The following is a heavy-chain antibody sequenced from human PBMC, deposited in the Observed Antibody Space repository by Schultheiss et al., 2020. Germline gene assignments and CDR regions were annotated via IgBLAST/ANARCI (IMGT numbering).Heavy chain of an antibody. D-gene: IGHD3-3*01. CDR2: INHSGST. CDR1: GGSFSGYY. Sequence: SETLSLTCAVYGGSFSGYYWSWIRQPPGKGLEWIGEINHSGSTYSNPSLKSRVTVSVDTSKNQFSLKLSAVTAADTAVYYCARAWDKSGYLYYQNGMDVWGQGTTVTVSS. J-gene: IGHJ6*02. CDR3: ARAWDKSGYLYYQNGMDV. V-gene: IGHV4-34*01.